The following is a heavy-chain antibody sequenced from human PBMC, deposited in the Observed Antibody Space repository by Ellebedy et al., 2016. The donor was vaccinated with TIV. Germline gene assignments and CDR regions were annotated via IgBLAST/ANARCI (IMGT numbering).Heavy chain of an antibody. Sequence: GESLKISCGGSGFTFSSHVIHWVRQTTGKGLEWVSGFDIYDETYYSESVKGRFTISRENAKKSVYLQMNSLRAGDTAVYFCARVPMHAVTAADWYFDFWGRGTLVTVSS. CDR3: ARVPMHAVTAADWYFDF. CDR1: GFTFSSHV. V-gene: IGHV3-13*01. J-gene: IGHJ2*01. CDR2: FDIYDET. D-gene: IGHD2-21*02.